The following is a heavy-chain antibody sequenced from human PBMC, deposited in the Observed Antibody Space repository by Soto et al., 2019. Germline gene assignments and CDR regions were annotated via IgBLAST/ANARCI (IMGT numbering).Heavy chain of an antibody. V-gene: IGHV3-21*01. CDR2: ISSSSYI. CDR3: ARDNCSSTSCYLYYFDY. J-gene: IGHJ4*02. D-gene: IGHD2-2*01. Sequence: PGGSLRLSCAASGFTFSSYSMNWVRQAPGKGLEWVSSISSSSYIYYADSVKGRFTISRDNAKNSLYLQMNSLRAEDTAVYYCARDNCSSTSCYLYYFDYWGQGTLVTVSS. CDR1: GFTFSSYS.